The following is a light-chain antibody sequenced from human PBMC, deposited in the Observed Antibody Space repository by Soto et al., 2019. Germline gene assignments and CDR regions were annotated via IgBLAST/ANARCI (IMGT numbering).Light chain of an antibody. CDR2: GAS. Sequence: EIVLTQSPVTLSLSPGERGTLSCRASQSVGTSLAWYQQKPGQAPRLLIYGASSRATGIPDRFSGSGSGTDFTLTISRLEPEDFAVYYCQQYGSSPWTFGQGTKVDIK. CDR1: QSVGTS. J-gene: IGKJ1*01. CDR3: QQYGSSPWT. V-gene: IGKV3-20*01.